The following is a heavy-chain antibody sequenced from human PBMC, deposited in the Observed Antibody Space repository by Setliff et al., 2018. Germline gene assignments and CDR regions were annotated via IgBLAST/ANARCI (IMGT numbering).Heavy chain of an antibody. V-gene: IGHV4-38-2*01. CDR2: IYHSGST. CDR3: ARENLSSGWYVGGYYYYYGMDA. J-gene: IGHJ6*02. CDR1: GYSISSGYY. D-gene: IGHD6-19*01. Sequence: SETLSLTCAVSGYSISSGYYWGWIRQPPGKGLEWIGSIYHSGSTYYNPSLKSRVTISVDTSKNQFSLKLSSVTAADTAVYYCARENLSSGWYVGGYYYYYGMDAWGQGTTVTVSS.